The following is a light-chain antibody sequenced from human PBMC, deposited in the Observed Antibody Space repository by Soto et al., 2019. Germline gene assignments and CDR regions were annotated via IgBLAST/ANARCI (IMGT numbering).Light chain of an antibody. CDR2: AAS. Sequence: DIQLTQSPSFLSASVGDRVTITCRASQDISSYLAWYQQKPGEAPKFLIYAASTLRGGVPSRFSGSGSGTEFTLPISSLQPESFATYFCQGLNHYSITFGQPTRLEI. J-gene: IGKJ5*01. CDR3: QGLNHYSIT. CDR1: QDISSY. V-gene: IGKV1-9*01.